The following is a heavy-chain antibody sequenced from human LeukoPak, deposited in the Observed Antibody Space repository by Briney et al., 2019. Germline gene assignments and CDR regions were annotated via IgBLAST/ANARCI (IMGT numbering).Heavy chain of an antibody. D-gene: IGHD1-26*01. J-gene: IGHJ4*02. CDR3: ANFGLGASGLYYGFEN. CDR1: GITFSSSV. Sequence: RGSLRLSSVASGITFSSSVMSWVRQAPGKGLEWVAHMRGSGSIYDADSVKGRFTISRDNSKNTLYLHMNSLRAEDTAVYYCANFGLGASGLYYGFENWGQGTLVTVSS. CDR2: MRGSGSI. V-gene: IGHV3-23*01.